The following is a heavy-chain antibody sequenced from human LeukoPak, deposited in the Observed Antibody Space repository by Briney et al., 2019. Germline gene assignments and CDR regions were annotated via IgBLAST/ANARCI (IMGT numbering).Heavy chain of an antibody. CDR3: ARGGWYYFDY. CDR2: ISSSGGTT. Sequence: ASVKVSCKASGYTFTGYYMHWVRQAPGQGLEWMGIISSSGGTTSYAQKFQGRVTMTRDTSTSTVYMELSSLRSEDTAVYYCARGGWYYFDYWGQGTLVTVSS. D-gene: IGHD6-19*01. V-gene: IGHV1-46*01. J-gene: IGHJ4*02. CDR1: GYTFTGYY.